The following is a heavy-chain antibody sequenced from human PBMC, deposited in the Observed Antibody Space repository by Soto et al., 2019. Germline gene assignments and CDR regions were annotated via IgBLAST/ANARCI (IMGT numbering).Heavy chain of an antibody. CDR3: ARGSLPYGMDV. V-gene: IGHV4-30-4*01. CDR1: GGSISSGDYY. Sequence: SETLSLTCTVSGGSISSGDYYWSWIRQPPGKGLEWIGYIYYSGSTYYNPSLKSRVTISVDTSKNQFSLKLSSVTAADTAVYYCARGSLPYGMDVWGQGTTVTVS. CDR2: IYYSGST. D-gene: IGHD1-26*01. J-gene: IGHJ6*02.